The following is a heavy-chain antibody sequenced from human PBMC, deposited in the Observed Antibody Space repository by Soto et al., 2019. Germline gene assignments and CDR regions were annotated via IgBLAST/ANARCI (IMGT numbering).Heavy chain of an antibody. J-gene: IGHJ5*02. CDR1: GFTFSSYA. Sequence: XVSLRLSCAASGFTFSSYAMSWVRQAPGKGLEWVSAISGSGGSTYYADSVKGRFTISRDNSKNTLYLQMNSLRAEDTAVYYCAKDLSEGSSWYNNWFDPWGQGTLVTVSS. CDR2: ISGSGGST. V-gene: IGHV3-23*01. D-gene: IGHD6-13*01. CDR3: AKDLSEGSSWYNNWFDP.